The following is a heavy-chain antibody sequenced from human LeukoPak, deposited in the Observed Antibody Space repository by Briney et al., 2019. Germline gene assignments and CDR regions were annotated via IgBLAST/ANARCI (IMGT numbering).Heavy chain of an antibody. CDR3: ARDRGEPRYCSSTSCYVGDAFDI. CDR2: IYTSGST. D-gene: IGHD2-2*01. J-gene: IGHJ3*02. V-gene: IGHV4-61*02. CDR1: GGSISSGSYY. Sequence: SQTLSLTCTVSGGSISSGSYYWSWIQQPAGKGLEWIGRIYTSGSTNYNPSLKSRVTISVDTSKNQFSLKLSSVTAADTAVYYCARDRGEPRYCSSTSCYVGDAFDIWGQGTMVTVSS.